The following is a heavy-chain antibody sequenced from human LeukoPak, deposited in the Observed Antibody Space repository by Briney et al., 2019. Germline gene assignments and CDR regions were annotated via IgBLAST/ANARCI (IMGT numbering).Heavy chain of an antibody. CDR2: IRADGSGR. J-gene: IGHJ4*02. V-gene: IGHV3-30*02. Sequence: GGSLRLSCAASGFTFSHFGMHWARQAPGKGLEWVAFIRADGSGRYYADSVNGRFTISRDNSKNTLYLQMNSLRAEDTAVYYCAKGTYRVAGHFDYWGQGTLVTVSS. D-gene: IGHD6-19*01. CDR1: GFTFSHFG. CDR3: AKGTYRVAGHFDY.